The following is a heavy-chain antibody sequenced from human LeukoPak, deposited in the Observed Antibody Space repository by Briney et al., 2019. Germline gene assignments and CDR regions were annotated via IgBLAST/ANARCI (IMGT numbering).Heavy chain of an antibody. V-gene: IGHV3-23*01. CDR1: GFTFSSYA. J-gene: IGHJ3*02. CDR2: ISGSGGST. CDR3: AEALAVDGRDAFDI. Sequence: PGGSLRLSCAASGFTFSSYAMSWVRQAPGKGLEWVSLISGSGGSTYYADSVKGRFTISRDNSKNTLYLQMNSLRAEDTAVYCCAEALAVDGRDAFDIWGQGTMVTVSS. D-gene: IGHD6-19*01.